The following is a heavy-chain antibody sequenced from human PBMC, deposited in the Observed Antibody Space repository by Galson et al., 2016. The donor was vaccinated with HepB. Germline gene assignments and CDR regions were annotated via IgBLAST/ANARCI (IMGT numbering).Heavy chain of an antibody. V-gene: IGHV3-43D*03. CDR2: ISWDAGTT. CDR3: VKVGSAIAVTGYFDN. CDR1: GFSFQNYA. J-gene: IGHJ4*02. D-gene: IGHD6-19*01. Sequence: SLRLSCAASGFSFQNYAMHWVRHAPGRGLEWVSLISWDAGTTYYVDSVKGRFTIPRDSTKNSLYLQMNSLRPEDTAIYYCVKVGSAIAVTGYFDNWGQGTLVTVSS.